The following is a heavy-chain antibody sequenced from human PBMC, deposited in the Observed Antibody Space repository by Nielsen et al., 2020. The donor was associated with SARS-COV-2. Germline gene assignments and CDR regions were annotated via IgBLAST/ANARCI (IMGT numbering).Heavy chain of an antibody. CDR2: IYYSGST. CDR1: GGSVSSGSYY. V-gene: IGHV4-61*01. Sequence: SETLSPTCTVSGGSVSSGSYYWSWIRQPPGKGLEWIGYIYYSGSTNYNPSLKSRVTISVDTSKNQFSLKLSSVTAADTAVYYCARAKLGYYYYGMDVWGQGTTVTVSS. J-gene: IGHJ6*02. D-gene: IGHD7-27*01. CDR3: ARAKLGYYYYGMDV.